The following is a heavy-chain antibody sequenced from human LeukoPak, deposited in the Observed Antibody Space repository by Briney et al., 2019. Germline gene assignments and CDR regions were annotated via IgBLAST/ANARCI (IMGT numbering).Heavy chain of an antibody. CDR3: ARSGGLEILFDY. J-gene: IGHJ4*02. Sequence: GGSLRLSCAASGFTFDDYGMSWVRQAPGKGLEWVSGINWNGGSTGYADSVKGRFTISGDNAKNSLYLQMNSLRAEDTALYYCARSGGLEILFDYWGQGTLVTVSS. D-gene: IGHD2-21*01. V-gene: IGHV3-20*04. CDR1: GFTFDDYG. CDR2: INWNGGST.